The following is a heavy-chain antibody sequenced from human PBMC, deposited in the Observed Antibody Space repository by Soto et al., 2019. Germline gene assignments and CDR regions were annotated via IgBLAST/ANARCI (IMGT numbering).Heavy chain of an antibody. CDR3: ARSSTAMVTNWFDP. CDR1: GGSISSYY. D-gene: IGHD5-18*01. J-gene: IGHJ5*02. V-gene: IGHV4-59*08. Sequence: SETLSLTCTVSGGSISSYYWSWIRQPPGKGLEWIGYIYYSGSTNYNPSLKSRVTISVDTSKNQFSLKLSSVTAADTAVYCCARSSTAMVTNWFDPWGQGTLVTVSS. CDR2: IYYSGST.